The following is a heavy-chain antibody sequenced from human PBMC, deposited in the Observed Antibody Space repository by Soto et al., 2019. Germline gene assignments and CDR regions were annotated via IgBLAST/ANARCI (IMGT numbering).Heavy chain of an antibody. CDR1: GFTFSSYG. V-gene: IGHV3-30*18. J-gene: IGHJ6*02. Sequence: GGSLRLSCAASGFTFSSYGMHWVRQAPGKXLEWVAVISYDGSNKYYADSVKGRFTISRDNSKNTLYLQMNSLRAEDTAVYYCAKDLSESQFSSSWYGMANYYYGMDVWGQGTTVTVSS. CDR2: ISYDGSNK. D-gene: IGHD6-13*01. CDR3: AKDLSESQFSSSWYGMANYYYGMDV.